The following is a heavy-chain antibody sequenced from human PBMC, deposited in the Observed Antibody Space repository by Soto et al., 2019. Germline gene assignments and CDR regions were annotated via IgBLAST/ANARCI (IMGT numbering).Heavy chain of an antibody. CDR2: ISYDGSNK. CDR1: GFTFSSYA. V-gene: IGHV3-30-3*01. Sequence: QVQLVESGGGVVQPGRSLRLSCAASGFTFSSYAMHWVRQAPGKGLEWVAVISYDGSNKYYADSVKGRFTISRDNSKNTLYLQMNSLRAEDTAVYYCARAPLIVVVTATHSGMDVWGQGTTVTVSS. CDR3: ARAPLIVVVTATHSGMDV. D-gene: IGHD2-21*02. J-gene: IGHJ6*02.